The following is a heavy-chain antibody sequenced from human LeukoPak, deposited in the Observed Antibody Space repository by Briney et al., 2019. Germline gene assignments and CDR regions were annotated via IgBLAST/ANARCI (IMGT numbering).Heavy chain of an antibody. J-gene: IGHJ6*03. V-gene: IGHV1-46*01. CDR2: INPSGSST. CDR1: GYSFTSHY. D-gene: IGHD1-26*01. CDR3: ARGFYTSGSYYAYYYYYMDV. Sequence: ASVKVSCKASGYSFTSHYMHWVRQAPGQGLEWLGLINPSGSSTLYAQKFQGRVTMTRDMSTTTDYMELSSLRSEDTAVYYCARGFYTSGSYYAYYYYYMDVWGKGTTVTVSS.